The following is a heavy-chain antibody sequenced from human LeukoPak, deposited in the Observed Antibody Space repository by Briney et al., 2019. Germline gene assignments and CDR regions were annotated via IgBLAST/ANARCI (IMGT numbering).Heavy chain of an antibody. CDR3: ARQRRAAAASTKSYYFDY. V-gene: IGHV5-51*01. D-gene: IGHD6-13*01. CDR1: GYSFTSYW. Sequence: GESLKISCKGSGYSFTSYWIGWVRQMPGKGLEWMGIIYPGDSDTRYSPSFQGQVTISADKSISTAYLQWSSLKASDTAMYYCARQRRAAAASTKSYYFDYRGQGTLVTVSS. J-gene: IGHJ4*02. CDR2: IYPGDSDT.